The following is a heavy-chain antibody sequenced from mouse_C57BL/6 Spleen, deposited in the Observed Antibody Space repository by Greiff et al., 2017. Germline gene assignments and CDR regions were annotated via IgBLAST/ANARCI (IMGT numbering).Heavy chain of an antibody. CDR3: AREGNYDAVDY. Sequence: QVQLQQPGAELVKPGASVKLSCKASGYTFPSYWMHWVKQRPGQGLEWIGMIHPNGGSTNYNEKFKSKATLTVDKSSSTAYMHLSSRTSEDSAVYYCAREGNYDAVDYWGQGTSVTVAS. CDR2: IHPNGGST. J-gene: IGHJ4*01. V-gene: IGHV1-64*01. CDR1: GYTFPSYW. D-gene: IGHD2-1*01.